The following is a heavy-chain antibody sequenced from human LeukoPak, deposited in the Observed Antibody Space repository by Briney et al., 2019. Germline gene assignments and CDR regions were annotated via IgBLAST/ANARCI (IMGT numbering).Heavy chain of an antibody. V-gene: IGHV1-2*02. Sequence: GASVKVSCKTSGYTFTGYYMHWVRQAPGLGLEWVGLLNPNSGAINYAQKFQGRVTMTRDTSISTAYMELSSLTSDDTAVYFCARDGAAPGKRFDYWGQGALVTVSS. CDR1: GYTFTGYY. CDR2: LNPNSGAI. J-gene: IGHJ4*02. D-gene: IGHD6-13*01. CDR3: ARDGAAPGKRFDY.